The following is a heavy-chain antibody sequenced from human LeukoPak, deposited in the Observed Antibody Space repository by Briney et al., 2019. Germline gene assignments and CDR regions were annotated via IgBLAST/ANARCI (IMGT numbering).Heavy chain of an antibody. CDR2: IIPIFGTA. J-gene: IGHJ4*02. CDR3: ARGPRIVGATRFDY. D-gene: IGHD1-26*01. Sequence: SVKVSCKASGGTFSSYAIIWVGQAPGQGLEWMGGIIPIFGTANYAQKFQGRVTITTDESTSTAYMELSSLRSEDTAVYYCARGPRIVGATRFDYWGQGTLVTVSS. CDR1: GGTFSSYA. V-gene: IGHV1-69*05.